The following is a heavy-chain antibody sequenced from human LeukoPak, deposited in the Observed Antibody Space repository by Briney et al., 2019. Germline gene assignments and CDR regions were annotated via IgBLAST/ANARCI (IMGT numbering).Heavy chain of an antibody. CDR3: AKLVGTTDS. D-gene: IGHD1-26*01. CDR1: GFTFNNYA. Sequence: GGSLRLSCAASGFTFNNYAMIWVRQAPGKGLEWVSSITGSGGSTYYADSVKGRFTISRDNSKNTLYLQMNSLRAEDTAVYYCAKLVGTTDSWGQGTLVTVSS. CDR2: ITGSGGST. V-gene: IGHV3-23*01. J-gene: IGHJ4*02.